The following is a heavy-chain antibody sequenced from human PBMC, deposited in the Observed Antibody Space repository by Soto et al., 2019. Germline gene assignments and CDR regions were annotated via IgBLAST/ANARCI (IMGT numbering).Heavy chain of an antibody. J-gene: IGHJ6*03. V-gene: IGHV4-39*07. CDR3: ATTTTNLAAAGIPYYYYYMDV. Sequence: PSETLSLTCTVSGGSISSSSYYWGWIRQPPGKGLEWIGSIYYSGSTYYNPSLKSRVTISVDTSKNQFSLKLSSVTAVDTAVYYCATTTTNLAAAGIPYYYYYMDVWGKGTTVTVSS. CDR2: IYYSGST. CDR1: GGSISSSSYY. D-gene: IGHD6-13*01.